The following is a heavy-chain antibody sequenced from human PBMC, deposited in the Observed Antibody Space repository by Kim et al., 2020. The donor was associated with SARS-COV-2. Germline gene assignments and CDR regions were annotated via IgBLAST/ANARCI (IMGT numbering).Heavy chain of an antibody. V-gene: IGHV3-30*18. CDR2: ISYEGSVK. Sequence: GGSLRLSCGTSGFNSNNYAMHWVRQAPGKGLEWLAVISYEGSVKHYADSLKGRFTVSRDSSHNTLYLQMRSLRPEDTALYYCAKSSAFFCFGEGLNAF. J-gene: IGHJ3*01. CDR3: AKSSAFFCFGEGLNAF. D-gene: IGHD3-10*01. CDR1: GFNSNNYA.